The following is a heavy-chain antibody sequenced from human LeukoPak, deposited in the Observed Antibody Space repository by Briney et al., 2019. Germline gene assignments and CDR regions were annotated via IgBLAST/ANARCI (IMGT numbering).Heavy chain of an antibody. V-gene: IGHV3-23*01. CDR2: ISGSGGST. CDR1: GFTFSSYA. D-gene: IGHD7-27*01. Sequence: GSLRLSCAASGFTFSSYAMSWVRQAPGKGLEWVSAISGSGGSTYYADSVKGRFTISRDNSKNTLYLQMNSLRAEDTAVYYCAKGRTGEYYYYGMDVWGQGTTVTVSS. CDR3: AKGRTGEYYYYGMDV. J-gene: IGHJ6*02.